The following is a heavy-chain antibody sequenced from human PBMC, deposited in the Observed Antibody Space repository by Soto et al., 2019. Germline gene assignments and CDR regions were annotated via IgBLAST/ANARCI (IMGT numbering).Heavy chain of an antibody. J-gene: IGHJ4*02. CDR3: ARDWAAPYYYDSSGYYSGY. D-gene: IGHD3-22*01. CDR2: ISYDGSNK. Sequence: GGSLRLSCAASGFTFSSYAMHWVRQAPGKGLEWVAVISYDGSNKYYADSVKGRFTNSRDNSKNTLYLQMNSLRAEDMAAYYCARDWAAPYYYDSSGYYSGYWGQGTLVTVSS. V-gene: IGHV3-30-3*01. CDR1: GFTFSSYA.